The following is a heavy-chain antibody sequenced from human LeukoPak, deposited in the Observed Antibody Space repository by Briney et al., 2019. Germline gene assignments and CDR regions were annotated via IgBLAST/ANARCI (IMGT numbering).Heavy chain of an antibody. V-gene: IGHV4-30-2*01. CDR2: IYHSGST. Sequence: SQTLSLTCAVSGGPISSGGYSWSWIRQPPGKGLEWIGYIYHSGSTYYNPSLKSRVTISVDRSKNQFSLKLSSVTAADTAVYYCARYCSSTSCYGYFDYWGQGTLVTVSS. CDR3: ARYCSSTSCYGYFDY. D-gene: IGHD2-2*01. CDR1: GGPISSGGYS. J-gene: IGHJ4*02.